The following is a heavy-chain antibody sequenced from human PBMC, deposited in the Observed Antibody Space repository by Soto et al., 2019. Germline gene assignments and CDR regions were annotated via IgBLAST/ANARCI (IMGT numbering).Heavy chain of an antibody. Sequence: SETLSLTCTVSGGSISSYYWSWIRQPPGKGLEWIGYIYYSGSTNYNPSLKSRVTISVDTSKNQFSLKLSSVTAADTAVYYCARMPVLNFTAGTGGIEYYYYGMDVWGQGTTVTVSS. CDR2: IYYSGST. CDR1: GGSISSYY. D-gene: IGHD6-19*01. J-gene: IGHJ6*02. V-gene: IGHV4-59*12. CDR3: ARMPVLNFTAGTGGIEYYYYGMDV.